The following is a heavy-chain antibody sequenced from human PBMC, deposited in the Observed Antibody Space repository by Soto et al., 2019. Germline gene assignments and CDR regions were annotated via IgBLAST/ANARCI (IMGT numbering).Heavy chain of an antibody. CDR1: GYTFTGYY. D-gene: IGHD4-4*01. CDR3: ARANFNGPSNYDYYYYYMDV. V-gene: IGHV1-2*04. Sequence: ASVKVSCKASGYTFTGYYMHWVRQAPGQGLEWMGWINPNSGGTNYAQKFQGWVTMTRDTSISTAYMELSRLRSDDTAVYYCARANFNGPSNYDYYYYYMDVWGKGTTVTVSS. J-gene: IGHJ6*03. CDR2: INPNSGGT.